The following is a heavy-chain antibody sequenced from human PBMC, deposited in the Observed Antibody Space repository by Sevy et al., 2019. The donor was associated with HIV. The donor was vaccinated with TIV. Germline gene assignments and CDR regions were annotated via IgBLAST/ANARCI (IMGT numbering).Heavy chain of an antibody. V-gene: IGHV3-11*01. CDR2: ISSSGSTI. J-gene: IGHJ4*02. CDR3: AILVDTAMATGDY. CDR1: GFTFSDYY. Sequence: GGSLRLSCAASGFTFSDYYMSWIRQAPGKGLEWVSYISSSGSTIYYADSVKGRFTISRDNAKNSLYLQMNSLRAEDTAVYYCAILVDTAMATGDYWGQGTLVTVSS. D-gene: IGHD5-18*01.